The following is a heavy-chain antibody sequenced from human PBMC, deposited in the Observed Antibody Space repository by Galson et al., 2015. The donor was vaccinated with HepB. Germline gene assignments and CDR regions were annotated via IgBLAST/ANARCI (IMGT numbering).Heavy chain of an antibody. J-gene: IGHJ6*02. V-gene: IGHV3-33*01. Sequence: SLRLSCAASGFTFSSYGMHWVRQAPGKGLEWVAVIWYDGSNKYYADSVKGRFTISRDNSKNTLYLQMNSLRAEDTALYYCAGEGPDIWSGYQSSSPGMDVCGQLTPFTVPS. CDR1: GFTFSSYG. CDR3: AGEGPDIWSGYQSSSPGMDV. CDR2: IWYDGSNK. D-gene: IGHD3-3*01.